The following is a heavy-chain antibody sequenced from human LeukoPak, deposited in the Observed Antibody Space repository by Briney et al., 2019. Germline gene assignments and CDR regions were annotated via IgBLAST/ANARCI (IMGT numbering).Heavy chain of an antibody. CDR2: ITSTSSTI. V-gene: IGHV3-48*04. D-gene: IGHD3-22*01. J-gene: IGHJ3*01. CDR1: GFTFSSYS. CDR3: ARAAHYYDSGGFLPEAFDV. Sequence: GGSLRLSCAASGFTFSSYSMNWVRQAPGKGLEWVSYITSTSSTIYYADSVKGRFTISRDNARNSLYLQMNSLRAEDTAVYYCARAAHYYDSGGFLPEAFDVWGQGTMVTVSS.